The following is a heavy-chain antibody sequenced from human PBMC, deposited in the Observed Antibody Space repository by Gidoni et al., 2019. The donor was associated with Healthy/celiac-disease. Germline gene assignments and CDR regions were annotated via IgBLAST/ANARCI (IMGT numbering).Heavy chain of an antibody. D-gene: IGHD4-17*01. V-gene: IGHV3-23*01. J-gene: IGHJ1*01. CDR2: IMGCCGRT. CDR1: RFPFSSYA. Sequence: EVQLFDSGGGFIQPGWYLRRPCAASRFPFSSYAMSSVRQAPGKGLEWVSAIMGCCGRTYYADSVKGRFTISRDNSKNTLYLQMNSLRAEDTAVYDCAKGDYGDYGYFQHWGQGTLVTVSS. CDR3: AKGDYGDYGYFQH.